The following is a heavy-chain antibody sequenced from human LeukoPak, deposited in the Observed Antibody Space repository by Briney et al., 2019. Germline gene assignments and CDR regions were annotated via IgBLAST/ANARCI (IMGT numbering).Heavy chain of an antibody. Sequence: GASVKVSCKASGYTFTSYGISWVRQAPGQGIEWMGWISAYNGNTNYAQKLQGRVSMTTDTSTSTAYMDLRSLRSDDTAVYYCARDLRHSSGWSASGMDVWGKGTTVTISS. CDR3: ARDLRHSSGWSASGMDV. CDR1: GYTFTSYG. D-gene: IGHD6-19*01. CDR2: ISAYNGNT. V-gene: IGHV1-18*01. J-gene: IGHJ6*03.